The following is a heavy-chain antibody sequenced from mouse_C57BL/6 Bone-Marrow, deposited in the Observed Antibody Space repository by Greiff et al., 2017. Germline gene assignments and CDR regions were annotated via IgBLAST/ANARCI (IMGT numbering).Heavy chain of an antibody. J-gene: IGHJ1*03. CDR3: ARDHYYCSSYWYFDV. D-gene: IGHD1-1*01. V-gene: IGHV1-69*01. CDR1: GYTFTSYW. CDR2: IDPSDSYT. Sequence: QVQLQQPGAELVMPGASVKLSCKASGYTFTSYWMHWVKQRPGQGLEWIGEIDPSDSYTNYNQKFKGKSTLTVDKSSSTDYMQLSSLTSEDSAVYDWARDHYYCSSYWYFDVWGTGTTVTVSS.